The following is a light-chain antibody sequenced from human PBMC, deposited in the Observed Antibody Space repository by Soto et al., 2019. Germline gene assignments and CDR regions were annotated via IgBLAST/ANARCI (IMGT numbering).Light chain of an antibody. V-gene: IGKV3-11*01. CDR3: PQRINWPWT. CDR2: DAS. CDR1: QSVSSY. J-gene: IGKJ2*01. Sequence: EIVLTQSPATLSLSPGERATLSCRASQSVSSYLAWYQQKPGQAPRLLIYDASNRATGIPARFSGSGSGTDFTLTISSLEPEDFAVYYCPQRINWPWTFGQGTKLEIK.